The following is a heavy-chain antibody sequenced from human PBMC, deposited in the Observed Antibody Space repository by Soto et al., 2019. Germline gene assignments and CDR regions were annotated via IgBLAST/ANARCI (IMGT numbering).Heavy chain of an antibody. D-gene: IGHD6-19*01. J-gene: IGHJ4*02. CDR3: VRLVPGTWFGDY. Sequence: EVQLLGSGGGSVQPGGSLRLSCAASGFTFSNYGMTWVRQAPGKGLEWLSATSDGSTFYRESVKGRFTMSRDDSINMLFLHMSSLRAEDTATYYCVRLVPGTWFGDYWGQGILVSVSS. V-gene: IGHV3-23*01. CDR1: GFTFSNYG. CDR2: TSDGST.